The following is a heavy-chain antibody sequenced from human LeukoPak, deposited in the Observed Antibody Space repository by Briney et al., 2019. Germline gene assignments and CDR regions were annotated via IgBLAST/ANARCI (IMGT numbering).Heavy chain of an antibody. J-gene: IGHJ5*02. D-gene: IGHD6-13*01. Sequence: ASVKVSCKASGYTFTGYYMHWVRQAPGQGLEWMGWINPNSGGTNYAQKFQGRVTMTRDTSISTAYMELSSLRSEDTAVYYCARPQGIAAAGTHQNWFDPWGQGTLVTVSS. V-gene: IGHV1-2*02. CDR3: ARPQGIAAAGTHQNWFDP. CDR1: GYTFTGYY. CDR2: INPNSGGT.